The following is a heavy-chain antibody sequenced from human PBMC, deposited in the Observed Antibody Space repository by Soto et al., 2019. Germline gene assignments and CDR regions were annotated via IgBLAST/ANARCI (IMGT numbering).Heavy chain of an antibody. CDR3: AGRPGGGGY. Sequence: EVQLVESGGGLIQPGGSLRLSCAVSGFTVSNNYMSWVRQAPGKGLEGVSVIYSGGYTAYGDSVKGRFTISRDNSKNTLFLQRKARRAGAPAVLYCAGRPGGGGYWGQGTLVTVSS. J-gene: IGHJ4*02. CDR1: GFTVSNNY. D-gene: IGHD2-15*01. V-gene: IGHV3-53*01. CDR2: IYSGGYT.